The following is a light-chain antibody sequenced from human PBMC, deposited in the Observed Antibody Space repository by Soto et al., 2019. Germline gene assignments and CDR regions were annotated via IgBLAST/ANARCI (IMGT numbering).Light chain of an antibody. V-gene: IGLV2-8*01. J-gene: IGLJ1*01. CDR3: SSYAGGNNYV. Sequence: QSALTQPPSASGSPGQSVTISCTGTSSDVGSYNYVSWYQQHPGKAPKLLIYEVSKWPSGVPDRFSGSKSGNTASLTVSGLQAEDDADYYCSSYAGGNNYVFGTGTKVTLL. CDR1: SSDVGSYNY. CDR2: EVS.